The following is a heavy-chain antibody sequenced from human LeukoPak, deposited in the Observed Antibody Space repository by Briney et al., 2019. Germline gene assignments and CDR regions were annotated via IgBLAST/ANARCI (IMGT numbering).Heavy chain of an antibody. CDR2: IYYSGST. CDR1: GVSISSSSYY. D-gene: IGHD2-2*01. CDR3: ASLRAMGPAAIRTGY. J-gene: IGHJ4*02. Sequence: PSETLSLTCTVSGVSISSSSYYWGWLRQPPGKGLEWIGSIYYSGSTYYNPPLKSRVTISVDTSKNQFSLKLSSVTAADTAVYYCASLRAMGPAAIRTGYWGQGTLVTVSS. V-gene: IGHV4-39*07.